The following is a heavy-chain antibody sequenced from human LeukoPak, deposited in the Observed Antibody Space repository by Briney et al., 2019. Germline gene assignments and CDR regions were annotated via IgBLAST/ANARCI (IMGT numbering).Heavy chain of an antibody. CDR1: GFSFSDYW. CDR3: ARGKDGYRDY. Sequence: PGGSLRLSCVASGFSFSDYWMSWVRQAPGKGLEWVANIRQDGSDKYYVDSVKGRFTISRDNAKNSLLLQMSSLRAEDTAVYYCARGKDGYRDYWGQGTLVTVSS. J-gene: IGHJ4*02. CDR2: IRQDGSDK. V-gene: IGHV3-7*03. D-gene: IGHD5-18*01.